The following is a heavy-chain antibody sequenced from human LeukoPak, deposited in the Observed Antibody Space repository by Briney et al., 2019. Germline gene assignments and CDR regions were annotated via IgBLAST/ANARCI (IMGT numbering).Heavy chain of an antibody. V-gene: IGHV4-4*02. D-gene: IGHD3-10*01. CDR3: ARGGGSGRGNWFDP. Sequence: SETLSLTCDVSGGSVTSTNWWTWVRQPPGKGLEWIGEVHLDGRTNYNPSLKSRVTISVDTSKSQFSLKLSSATAADTAVYYCARGGGSGRGNWFDPRGQGSLVIVSS. CDR2: VHLDGRT. J-gene: IGHJ5*02. CDR1: GGSVTSTNW.